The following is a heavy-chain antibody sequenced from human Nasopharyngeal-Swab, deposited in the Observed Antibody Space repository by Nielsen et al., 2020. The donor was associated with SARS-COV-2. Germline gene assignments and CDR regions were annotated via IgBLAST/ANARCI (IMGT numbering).Heavy chain of an antibody. V-gene: IGHV3-23*01. J-gene: IGHJ4*02. CDR3: ARIRTGAYFDY. Sequence: GESLKISCAASGFTFSSYAMSWARQAPGKGLEWVSTISGSDGSAYYADSVKGRFTISRDNSRHTLCLQMNSLRAEDTAVYYCARIRTGAYFDYWGQGTLVTVSS. CDR1: GFTFSSYA. CDR2: ISGSDGSA. D-gene: IGHD1-14*01.